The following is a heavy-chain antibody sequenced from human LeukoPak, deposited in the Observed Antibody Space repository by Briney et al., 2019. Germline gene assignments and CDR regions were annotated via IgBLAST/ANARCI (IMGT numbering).Heavy chain of an antibody. CDR1: GYSFTSYW. D-gene: IGHD2-2*01. CDR2: IYPGDSDT. CDR3: ARVAVVVPAAIRFAYYMDV. J-gene: IGHJ6*03. Sequence: GESLKISCKGSGYSFTSYWIGWVRQMPGKGLEWMGIIYPGDSDTRYSPSFQGQVTISADKSISTAYLQWSSLKASDAAMYYCARVAVVVPAAIRFAYYMDVWGKGTTVTVSS. V-gene: IGHV5-51*01.